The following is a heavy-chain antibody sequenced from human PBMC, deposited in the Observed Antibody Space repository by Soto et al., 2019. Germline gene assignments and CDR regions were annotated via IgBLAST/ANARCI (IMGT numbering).Heavy chain of an antibody. J-gene: IGHJ4*02. D-gene: IGHD3-10*01. Sequence: SETLSLTCTVSGGSISSSSYYWGWIRQPPGKGLEWIGEIDHSGSTNYNPSLKSRVTISVDMSKNQFSLKLSSVTAADTAVYYCARGGPFGPGIYYNPFDYWGQGTLVTVSS. CDR1: GGSISSSSYY. CDR2: IDHSGST. V-gene: IGHV4-39*07. CDR3: ARGGPFGPGIYYNPFDY.